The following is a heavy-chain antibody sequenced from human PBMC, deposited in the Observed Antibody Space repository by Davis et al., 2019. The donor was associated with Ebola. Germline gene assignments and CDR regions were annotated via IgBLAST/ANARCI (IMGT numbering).Heavy chain of an antibody. D-gene: IGHD6-13*01. J-gene: IGHJ6*02. V-gene: IGHV3-33*01. CDR1: GFTFSNYA. Sequence: GGSLRLSCTASGFTFSNYAMHWVRQAPGKGLEWVAVIWYDGTYRYYIDAVKGRFTISRDDSKNTAYLQMNSLKASDTAMYYCARHNLQQPSSWYYYYYGMDVWGQGTTVTVSS. CDR3: ARHNLQQPSSWYYYYYGMDV. CDR2: IWYDGTYR.